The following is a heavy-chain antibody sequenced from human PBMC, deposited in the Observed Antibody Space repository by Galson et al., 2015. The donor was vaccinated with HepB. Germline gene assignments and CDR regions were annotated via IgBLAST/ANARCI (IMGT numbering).Heavy chain of an antibody. J-gene: IGHJ4*02. V-gene: IGHV5-51*01. Sequence: QSGAEVKKPGESLRISCKGSGYTFTSHWIAWVRQMPGKGLEWLGIIYPGDSDTRYSPSFQGQVTLSADKSITTAYLQWSSLKASDTAIYYCARLPRGYSYAYGDYWGQGTLVTVSS. D-gene: IGHD5-18*01. CDR2: IYPGDSDT. CDR3: ARLPRGYSYAYGDY. CDR1: GYTFTSHW.